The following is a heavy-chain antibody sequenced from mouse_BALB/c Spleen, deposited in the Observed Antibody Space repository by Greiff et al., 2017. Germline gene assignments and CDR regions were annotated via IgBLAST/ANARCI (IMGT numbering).Heavy chain of an antibody. CDR2: INSNGGST. Sequence: EVQRVESGGGLVQPGGSLKLSCAASGFTFSSYGMSWVRQTPDKRLELVATINSNGGSTYYPDSVKGRFTISRDNAKNTLYLQMSSLKSEDTAMYYCARGMILYAMDDWGEGTAVTVSA. J-gene: IGHJ4*01. CDR3: ARGMILYAMDD. V-gene: IGHV5-6-3*01. CDR1: GFTFSSYG. D-gene: IGHD2-4*01.